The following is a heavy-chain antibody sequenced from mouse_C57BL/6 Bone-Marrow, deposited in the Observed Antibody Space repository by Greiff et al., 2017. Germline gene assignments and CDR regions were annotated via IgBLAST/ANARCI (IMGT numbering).Heavy chain of an antibody. J-gene: IGHJ1*03. CDR3: ARDYGSSWHWYFDV. D-gene: IGHD1-1*01. CDR1: GYTFTDYY. Sequence: EVKLQESGPVLVKPGASVKMSCKASGYTFTDYYMNWVKQSHGKSLEWIGVINPYNGGTSYNQKFKGKATLTVDKSSSTAYMELNSLTSEDSAVYYCARDYGSSWHWYFDVWGTGTTVTVSS. V-gene: IGHV1-19*01. CDR2: INPYNGGT.